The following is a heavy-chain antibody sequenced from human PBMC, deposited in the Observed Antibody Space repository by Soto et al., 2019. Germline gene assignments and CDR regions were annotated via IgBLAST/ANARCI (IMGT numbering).Heavy chain of an antibody. Sequence: ASVKVSCKASGYTFTSYYMHWVRQAPGQGLDWMGIINPSGGSTSYAQKFQGRVTMTRDTSTSTVYMELSSLRSEDTAVYYFARDLGCLVLFVYWGQGTLVTVSS. CDR3: ARDLGCLVLFVY. J-gene: IGHJ4*02. CDR2: INPSGGST. D-gene: IGHD6-13*01. CDR1: GYTFTSYY. V-gene: IGHV1-46*03.